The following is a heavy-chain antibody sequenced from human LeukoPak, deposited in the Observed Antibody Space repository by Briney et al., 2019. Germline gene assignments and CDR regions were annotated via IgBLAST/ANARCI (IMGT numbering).Heavy chain of an antibody. D-gene: IGHD3-22*01. CDR1: GESFSGDF. CDR2: INHRGRT. V-gene: IGHV4-34*01. CDR3: AGGQYDSGGYHYGIRAFYFDY. J-gene: IGHJ4*02. Sequence: SETLSLTCGVYGESFSGDFWTWLRQAPGKGLEWIGEINHRGRTNYSPSLTGRVTISVDTSMNQFPLQLRSVTAADTALYYCAGGQYDSGGYHYGIRAFYFDYWGQGILVTVSS.